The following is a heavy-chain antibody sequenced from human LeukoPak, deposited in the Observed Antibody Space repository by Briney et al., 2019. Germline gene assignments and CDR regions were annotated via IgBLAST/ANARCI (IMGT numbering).Heavy chain of an antibody. Sequence: GGSLRLSCAASGFTFSSYGMHWVRQAPGKGLEWVAVISYDGSNKYYADSVKGRFTISRDNSKNTLYLQMNSLRAEDTAVYYCAKSSVFDYWGQGTLVTVSS. CDR2: ISYDGSNK. J-gene: IGHJ4*02. CDR1: GFTFSSYG. D-gene: IGHD5/OR15-5a*01. V-gene: IGHV3-30*18. CDR3: AKSSVFDY.